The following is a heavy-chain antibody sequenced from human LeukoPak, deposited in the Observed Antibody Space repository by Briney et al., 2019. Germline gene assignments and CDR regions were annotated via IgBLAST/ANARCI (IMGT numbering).Heavy chain of an antibody. Sequence: GGSLRLSCAASGFTFSNYWMSWVRQAPGKGLEWVAHIKQDGTEKYYVDSVKGRFTISRDNAKNSLFLQMNSLRAEDTAVYYCAKETYYYDSSGYYFFDYWGQGTLVTVSS. CDR1: GFTFSNYW. CDR3: AKETYYYDSSGYYFFDY. J-gene: IGHJ4*02. D-gene: IGHD3-22*01. CDR2: IKQDGTEK. V-gene: IGHV3-7*01.